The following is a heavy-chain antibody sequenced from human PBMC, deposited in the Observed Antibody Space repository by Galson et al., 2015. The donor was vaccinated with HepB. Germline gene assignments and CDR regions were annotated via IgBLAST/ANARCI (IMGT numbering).Heavy chain of an antibody. CDR1: GFTFSSYT. CDR2: IIRRDGTT. CDR3: AKERTNHYFDY. D-gene: IGHD1/OR15-1a*01. J-gene: IGHJ4*02. Sequence: LRLSCAASGFTFSSYTMNWVRQAPGKGLEWISCIIRRDGTTYYADSVRGRFTVSRDNSKNTLYLQMSSLRGEDTAVYYCAKERTNHYFDYWGQGTLITVSS. V-gene: IGHV3-48*01.